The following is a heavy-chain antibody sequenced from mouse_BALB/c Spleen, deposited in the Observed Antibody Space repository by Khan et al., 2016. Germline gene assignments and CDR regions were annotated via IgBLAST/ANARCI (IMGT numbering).Heavy chain of an antibody. CDR1: GYSFTDYN. V-gene: IGHV1S135*01. J-gene: IGHJ3*01. CDR2: IDPYNGGT. Sequence: VQLQQSGPELVKPGASVKVSCKASGYSFTDYNMYWVKQRHGKSLEWIGYIDPYNGGTNYNQKFKYKSTLTVDKSSITAFMHLNSLTSEDSAVYYCARCTKITTDWFAYWGQGTLVTVSA. CDR3: ARCTKITTDWFAY. D-gene: IGHD2-4*01.